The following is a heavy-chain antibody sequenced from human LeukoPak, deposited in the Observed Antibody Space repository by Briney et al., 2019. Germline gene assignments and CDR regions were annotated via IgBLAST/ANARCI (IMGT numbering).Heavy chain of an antibody. CDR3: ARGWGQQLTGYYGMDV. CDR1: GGTFSIYA. CDR2: IIPIFGTA. J-gene: IGHJ6*04. Sequence: SVTVSYMASGGTFSIYAIRWVRRAPGEGGEWMGGIIPIFGTANYAQKFQGRVTITADESKSTAYMELSSLRSEDTAVYYCARGWGQQLTGYYGMDVWGKGTTVTVSS. V-gene: IGHV1-69*01. D-gene: IGHD6-13*01.